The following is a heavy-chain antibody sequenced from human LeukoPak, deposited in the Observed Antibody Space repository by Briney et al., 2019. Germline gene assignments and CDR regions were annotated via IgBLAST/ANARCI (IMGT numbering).Heavy chain of an antibody. Sequence: SETLSLTCTVSGGSISSGSYYWSWIRQPAGKGLEWIGRIYTSGSTNYNPSLKSRVTISVDTSKNQFSLKLSSVTAADTAVYYCARGPLVLEGWFDPWGQGTLVTVSS. CDR2: IYTSGST. J-gene: IGHJ5*02. CDR1: GGSISSGSYY. CDR3: ARGPLVLEGWFDP. V-gene: IGHV4-61*02. D-gene: IGHD3-3*01.